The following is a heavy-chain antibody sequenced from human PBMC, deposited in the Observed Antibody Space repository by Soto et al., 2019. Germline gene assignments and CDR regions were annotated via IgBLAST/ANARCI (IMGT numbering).Heavy chain of an antibody. J-gene: IGHJ3*02. D-gene: IGHD3-22*01. Sequence: QVQLVQSGAEVKKPGASVKVSCKASGYTFTSYGISWVRQAPGQGLEWMGWISAYNGHTNYAQNLQGRLTITTDTSTSTVYMNLRSLRSDDTAVYYCARDRNTMTDALDIWGQGTMVTVSS. CDR2: ISAYNGHT. CDR1: GYTFTSYG. CDR3: ARDRNTMTDALDI. V-gene: IGHV1-18*01.